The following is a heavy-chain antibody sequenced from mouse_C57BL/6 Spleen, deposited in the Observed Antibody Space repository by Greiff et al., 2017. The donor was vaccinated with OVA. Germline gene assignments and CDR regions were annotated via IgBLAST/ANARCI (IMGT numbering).Heavy chain of an antibody. CDR2: IWRGGST. CDR1: GFSLTSYG. CDR3: AKGGDYYGYFDY. J-gene: IGHJ2*01. D-gene: IGHD1-1*01. V-gene: IGHV2-5*01. Sequence: VMLVESGPGLVQPSQSLSITCTVSGFSLTSYGVHWVRQSPGKGLEWLGVIWRGGSTGYNAALMSRLSITKDNSKSQVFFKMNSLQADDTAIYYCAKGGDYYGYFDYWGQGTTLTVSS.